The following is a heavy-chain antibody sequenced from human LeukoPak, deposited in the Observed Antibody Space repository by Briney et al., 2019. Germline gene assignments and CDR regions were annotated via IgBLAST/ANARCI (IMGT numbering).Heavy chain of an antibody. CDR1: GGSFSGYY. J-gene: IGHJ4*02. CDR3: ARQGGYKDY. V-gene: IGHV4-34*01. D-gene: IGHD5-24*01. Sequence: PSETLSLTCAVYGGSFSGYYWSWIRQPPGKGREGIGEINHSGSTNYNPSLKSRVTISVDTSKNQFSLKLSSVTAADTAVYYCARQGGYKDYWGQGTLVTVSS. CDR2: INHSGST.